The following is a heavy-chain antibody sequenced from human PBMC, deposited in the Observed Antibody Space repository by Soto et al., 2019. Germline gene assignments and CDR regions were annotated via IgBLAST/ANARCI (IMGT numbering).Heavy chain of an antibody. Sequence: ASVKVSCKASGYTFTGYYMHWVRQAPGQALEWMGWINPNSGGTNYAQKFQGRVPMTRDTSLSTVYLELGRLRYHDTAVYHCGRLRVVAATRRNPFFDYWGQGALVTVSS. CDR1: GYTFTGYY. D-gene: IGHD2-15*01. CDR3: GRLRVVAATRRNPFFDY. CDR2: INPNSGGT. V-gene: IGHV1-2*02. J-gene: IGHJ4*02.